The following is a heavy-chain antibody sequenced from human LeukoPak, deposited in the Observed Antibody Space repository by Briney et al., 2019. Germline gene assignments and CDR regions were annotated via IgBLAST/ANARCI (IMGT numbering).Heavy chain of an antibody. D-gene: IGHD5-12*01. V-gene: IGHV1-3*03. CDR3: ARALPTASGYDFHPSEGFDY. CDR1: GYTFTSYA. CDR2: INAGNGNT. J-gene: IGHJ4*02. Sequence: GASVKVSCKASGYTFTSYAMHWVRQAPGQRLEWMGWINAGNGNTKYSQEFQGRVTITRDTSASTAYMELSSLRSEDMAVYYCARALPTASGYDFHPSEGFDYWGQGTLVTVSS.